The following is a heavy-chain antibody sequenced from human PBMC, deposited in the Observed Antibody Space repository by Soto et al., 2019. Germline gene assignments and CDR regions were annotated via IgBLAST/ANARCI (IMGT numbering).Heavy chain of an antibody. V-gene: IGHV3-49*03. CDR1: GFTFGDYA. CDR3: AREANYYDSSGYYLLTYFDY. J-gene: IGHJ4*02. D-gene: IGHD3-22*01. CDR2: IRSKTYGGTT. Sequence: LRLSCTASGFTFGDYAMSWFRQAPGKGLEWVGFIRSKTYGGTTEYAASVKGRFTISRDDSKSIAYLQMNSLKTEDTAVYYCAREANYYDSSGYYLLTYFDYWGQGTLVTVSS.